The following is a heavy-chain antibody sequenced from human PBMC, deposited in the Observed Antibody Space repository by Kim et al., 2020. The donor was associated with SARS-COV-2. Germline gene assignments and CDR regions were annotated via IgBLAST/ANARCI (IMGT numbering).Heavy chain of an antibody. Sequence: SVKVSCKASGGTFSSYAISWVRQAPGQGLEWMGGIIPIFGTANYAQKFQGRVTITADESTSTAYMELSSLRSEDTAVYYCARARDHYDILTGYYPDYWGQGTLVTVSS. CDR1: GGTFSSYA. J-gene: IGHJ4*02. D-gene: IGHD3-9*01. V-gene: IGHV1-69*13. CDR3: ARARDHYDILTGYYPDY. CDR2: IIPIFGTA.